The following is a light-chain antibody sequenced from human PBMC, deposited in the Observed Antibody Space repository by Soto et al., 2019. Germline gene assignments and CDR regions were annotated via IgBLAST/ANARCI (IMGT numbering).Light chain of an antibody. CDR3: SSYAGSNNLGV. CDR2: EVS. Sequence: SVLTQPPSASGSPGQSVTISCTGTSSDVGGYNYVSWYQQHPGKAPKLMIYEVSKRPSGVPDRFSGSKSGNTASLTVSGLHAEDEADYYCSSYAGSNNLGVFGGGTKLTVL. V-gene: IGLV2-8*01. J-gene: IGLJ2*01. CDR1: SSDVGGYNY.